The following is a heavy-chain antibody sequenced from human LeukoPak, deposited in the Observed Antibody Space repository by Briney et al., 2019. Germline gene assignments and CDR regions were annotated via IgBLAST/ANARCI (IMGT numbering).Heavy chain of an antibody. CDR3: ARTYDFGRGPPGDAFDN. Sequence: PGGSLRLSCATSGFTFTIFGINWVRQAPGKGPEWVSYIDARSGITYYADSVQGRFTISRDNAKESVFLQMNGLRVDDTAVYYCARTYDFGRGPPGDAFDNWGQGTLVTVPS. D-gene: IGHD3-3*01. CDR2: IDARSGIT. J-gene: IGHJ3*02. CDR1: GFTFTIFG. V-gene: IGHV3-48*01.